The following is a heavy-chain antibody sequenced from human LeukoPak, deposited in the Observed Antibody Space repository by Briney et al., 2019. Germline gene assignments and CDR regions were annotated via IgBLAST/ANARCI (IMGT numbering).Heavy chain of an antibody. CDR1: GYTFTSYG. V-gene: IGHV1-18*01. Sequence: GASVKVSCKASGYTFTSYGNSWVRQAPGQGLEWMGWISAYNGNTKYAQKLQGRVTMTTDTVTSTAYMELRSLTSDDTAVYYCARGGSDCSGGNCPYSWFDPWGQGTLVTVSS. CDR2: ISAYNGNT. CDR3: ARGGSDCSGGNCPYSWFDP. D-gene: IGHD2-15*01. J-gene: IGHJ5*02.